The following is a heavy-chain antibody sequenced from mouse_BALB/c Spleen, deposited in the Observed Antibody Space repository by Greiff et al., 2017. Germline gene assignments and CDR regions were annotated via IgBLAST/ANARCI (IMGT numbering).Heavy chain of an antibody. CDR3: ARHPWFAY. Sequence: EVQVVESGGGLVKPGGSLKLSCAASGFAFSSYDMSWVRQTPEKRLEWVAYISSGGGSTYYPDTVKGRFTISRDNAKNTLYLQMSSLKSEDTAMYYCARHPWFAYWGQGTLVTVSA. CDR2: ISSGGGST. J-gene: IGHJ3*01. V-gene: IGHV5-12-1*01. CDR1: GFAFSSYD.